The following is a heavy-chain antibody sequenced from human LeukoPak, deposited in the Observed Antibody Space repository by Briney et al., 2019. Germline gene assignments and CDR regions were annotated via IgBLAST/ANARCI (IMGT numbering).Heavy chain of an antibody. CDR2: MNPNSGNT. CDR1: GYTFTSYD. Sequence: GASVKVSCKASGYTFTSYDINWVRQATGQGLEWMGWMNPNSGNTGYAQKFQGRVTMTRNTSISTAYMELSSLRSEDTAVYYCAKVPPWFGIQLWSREGDDYWGQGTLVTVSS. CDR3: AKVPPWFGIQLWSREGDDY. J-gene: IGHJ4*02. V-gene: IGHV1-8*01. D-gene: IGHD5-18*01.